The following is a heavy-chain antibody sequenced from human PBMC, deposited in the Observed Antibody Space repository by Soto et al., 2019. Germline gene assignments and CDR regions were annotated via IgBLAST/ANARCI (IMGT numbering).Heavy chain of an antibody. J-gene: IGHJ6*04. D-gene: IGHD3-3*01. V-gene: IGHV1-18*01. CDR3: ARDVHYYGFWSGYFPMDV. Sequence: GASVKVSCKASGYTFTSYGISWVRQAPGQGLEWMGWISAYNGNTKYAQKLQGRVAMTTDTSTSTAYMELRSLRSDDTAVYYCARDVHYYGFWSGYFPMDVWGKGTTVTGSA. CDR2: ISAYNGNT. CDR1: GYTFTSYG.